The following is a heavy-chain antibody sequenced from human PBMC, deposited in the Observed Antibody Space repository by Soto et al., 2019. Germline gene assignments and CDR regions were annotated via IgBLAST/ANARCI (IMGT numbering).Heavy chain of an antibody. J-gene: IGHJ4*02. CDR1: GYNFDSYG. D-gene: IGHD3-10*01. CDR2: ISTYTGNT. V-gene: IGHV1-18*01. Sequence: QVQLVQSGPSLKKPGAAVRVTCKASGYNFDSYGLSWVRQAPGQGLEWMGWISTYTGNTDYPQRFQGRVTMDTDTSTSTAYFDLRSLTSDDTAVYYCVRDVSVSSGSFGGYWGQGTLVTVSS. CDR3: VRDVSVSSGSFGGY.